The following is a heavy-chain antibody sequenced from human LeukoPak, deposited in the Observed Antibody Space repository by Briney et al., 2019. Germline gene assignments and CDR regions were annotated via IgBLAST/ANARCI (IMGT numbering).Heavy chain of an antibody. CDR1: GYTFTSYG. J-gene: IGHJ6*02. D-gene: IGHD3-16*01. Sequence: ASVKVSCKASGYTFTSYGISWVRQAPGQGLEWMGWISAYNGNTNYAQKLQGRVTMTRNTSISTAYMELSSLRSEDTAVYYCARREVMDVEGMDLWGQGTTVTVSS. V-gene: IGHV1-18*01. CDR2: ISAYNGNT. CDR3: ARREVMDVEGMDL.